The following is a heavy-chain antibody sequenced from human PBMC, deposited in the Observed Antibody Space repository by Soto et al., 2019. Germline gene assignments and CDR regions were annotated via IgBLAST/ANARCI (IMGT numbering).Heavy chain of an antibody. J-gene: IGHJ1*01. Sequence: EVQLVESGGGFVQPGGSLRLSCAASGFTFSDYSMNWVRQAPGKGLEWVSYISSSSSTIYYPDSVKGRFTISRDNAKNSLYLQMNSLRDEDTAVYYCARDRDYYDSSGYPSIQHWGQGTLVTVSS. D-gene: IGHD3-22*01. CDR1: GFTFSDYS. V-gene: IGHV3-48*02. CDR2: ISSSSSTI. CDR3: ARDRDYYDSSGYPSIQH.